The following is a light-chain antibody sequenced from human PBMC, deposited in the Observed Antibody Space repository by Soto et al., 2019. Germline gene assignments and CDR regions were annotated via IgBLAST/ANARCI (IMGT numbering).Light chain of an antibody. J-gene: IGKJ1*01. CDR3: QQYHSAPWT. CDR1: QSVRSNY. V-gene: IGKV3-20*01. CDR2: GAS. Sequence: EIAFRQSPATLSLSPLVRSTLSFSSSQSVRSNYLAWYQQRPGQAPRLLIYGASSRATGIPDGLSASGSGTDFTLTISRLEPEDCAVYFCQQYHSAPWTFGQGTKVDIK.